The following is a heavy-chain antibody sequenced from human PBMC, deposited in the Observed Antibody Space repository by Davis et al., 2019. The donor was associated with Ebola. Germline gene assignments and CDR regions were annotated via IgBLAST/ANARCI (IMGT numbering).Heavy chain of an antibody. CDR3: ARDIAVAASDY. V-gene: IGHV1-18*04. Sequence: AASVKVSCKASGYTFTSYGISWARQPPGQGLEWLGWISAYNGNTNYAQKLRGRVTMTTDTSTSTAYMELRSLRSDDTAVYYCARDIAVAASDYWGQGTLVTGSS. CDR2: ISAYNGNT. CDR1: GYTFTSYG. D-gene: IGHD6-19*01. J-gene: IGHJ4*02.